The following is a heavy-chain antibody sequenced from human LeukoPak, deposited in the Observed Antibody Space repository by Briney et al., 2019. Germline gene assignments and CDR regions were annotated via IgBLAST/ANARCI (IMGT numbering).Heavy chain of an antibody. CDR1: GGSVSDYY. V-gene: IGHV3-13*01. CDR3: VREGVRSSWNNWYFDL. D-gene: IGHD6-13*01. Sequence: PSETLSLTCTVSGGSVSDYYWSWIRQPTGKGLEWVSAIGTIGDTYYLGSVKGRFTISRESAKNTLYLQMNSLRAGDTAVYYCVREGVRSSWNNWYFDLGAVAPWSLSPQ. J-gene: IGHJ2*01. CDR2: IGTIGDT.